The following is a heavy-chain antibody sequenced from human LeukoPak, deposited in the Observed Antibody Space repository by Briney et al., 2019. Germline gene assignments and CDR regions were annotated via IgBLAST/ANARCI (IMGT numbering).Heavy chain of an antibody. CDR3: ARGAHYYYDSSGYSYGDDY. D-gene: IGHD3-22*01. CDR2: ISSSSSYI. J-gene: IGHJ4*02. Sequence: PGGSLRLSCAASGFTFTNYNMNWVRQAPGKGLEWVSSISSSSSYIYYADSVKGRFTISRDNAKNSLYLQMNGLRAEDTAVYYCARGAHYYYDSSGYSYGDDYWGQGTLVTVSS. CDR1: GFTFTNYN. V-gene: IGHV3-21*01.